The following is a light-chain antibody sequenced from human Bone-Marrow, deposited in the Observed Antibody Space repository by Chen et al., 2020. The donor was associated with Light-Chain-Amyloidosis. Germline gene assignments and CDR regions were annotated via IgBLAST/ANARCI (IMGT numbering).Light chain of an antibody. CDR1: QTISLNY. V-gene: IGKV3-20*01. Sequence: EIVLTQSPGTLSLSPGEGANLSCRASQTISLNYLTWYQQKFGQAPRLLIYGSSSRATGIPDRVTGSGYGTDFSLTINRLETEDFAMYSCKQYGTSQLTFGGGTKVEI. J-gene: IGKJ4*01. CDR3: KQYGTSQLT. CDR2: GSS.